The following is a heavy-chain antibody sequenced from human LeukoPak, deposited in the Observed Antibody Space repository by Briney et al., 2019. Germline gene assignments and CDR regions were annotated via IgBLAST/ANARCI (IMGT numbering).Heavy chain of an antibody. CDR3: ARGDHSSGYYLDY. Sequence: GGSLRLSCAASGFTFSSYNMNWVRQAPGKGLEWVSYISSSSSTINYSASVKGRFTISRDNAKTSLYLQMNSLRAEDTAVYYCARGDHSSGYYLDYWGQGTLVTVSS. CDR1: GFTFSSYN. V-gene: IGHV3-48*01. J-gene: IGHJ4*02. D-gene: IGHD3-22*01. CDR2: ISSSSSTI.